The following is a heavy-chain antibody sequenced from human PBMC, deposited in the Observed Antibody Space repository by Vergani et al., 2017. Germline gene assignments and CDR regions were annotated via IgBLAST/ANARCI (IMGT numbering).Heavy chain of an antibody. Sequence: VQLLESGGGLVQPGGSLRLSCAASGFTFSSYVMHWVRQAPGKGLEWVAFIRYDGSNKYYADSVKGRFTISRDNSKNTLYLQMNSLRAEDTAVYYCAKGTDIVATISHFDYWGQGTLVTVSS. CDR2: IRYDGSNK. J-gene: IGHJ4*02. CDR1: GFTFSSYV. D-gene: IGHD5-12*01. CDR3: AKGTDIVATISHFDY. V-gene: IGHV3-30*02.